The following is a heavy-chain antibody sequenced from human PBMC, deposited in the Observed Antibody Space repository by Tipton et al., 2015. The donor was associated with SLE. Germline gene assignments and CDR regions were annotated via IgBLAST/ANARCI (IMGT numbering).Heavy chain of an antibody. CDR2: IYYSGST. D-gene: IGHD2-8*01. CDR1: GGSISSGGYY. V-gene: IGHV4-31*03. CDR3: ARLNFCTNDVCQYAFDI. Sequence: TLSLTCTVSGGSISSGGYYWSWIRQHPGKGLEWIGYIYYSGSTYYNPSLKSRVTISVDTSKNQFSLKLSSVTAADTAIYYCARLNFCTNDVCQYAFDIWGQGTMVTVSS. J-gene: IGHJ3*02.